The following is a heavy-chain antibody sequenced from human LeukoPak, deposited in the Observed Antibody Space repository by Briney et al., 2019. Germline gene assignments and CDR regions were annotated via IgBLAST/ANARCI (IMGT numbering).Heavy chain of an antibody. J-gene: IGHJ2*01. CDR1: GGTFNNFA. CDR3: ARVRQDDIVVVTAINWYFDL. D-gene: IGHD2-21*02. V-gene: IGHV1-69*13. Sequence: SVKVSCKASGGTFNNFAICWVRQAPGQGLEWMGGIFPVFGTPTYAQKFQGRVTITADESTGTAYMELSSLRSEDTAVYYCARVRQDDIVVVTAINWYFDLWGRGTLVTVSS. CDR2: IFPVFGTP.